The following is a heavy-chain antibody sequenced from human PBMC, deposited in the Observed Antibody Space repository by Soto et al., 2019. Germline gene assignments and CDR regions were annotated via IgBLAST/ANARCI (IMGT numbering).Heavy chain of an antibody. CDR1: GFTFSSYA. V-gene: IGHV3-23*01. Sequence: EVQLLESGGGLVQPGGSLRLSCAASGFTFSSYAMSWVRQAPGKGLEWVSAISGSGGSTYYADSVKSRFTISRDNSKNTLYLQMNSLRAEDTAVYYCAKVYGDYVSSFDYWGQGTLVTVSS. CDR2: ISGSGGST. J-gene: IGHJ4*02. D-gene: IGHD4-17*01. CDR3: AKVYGDYVSSFDY.